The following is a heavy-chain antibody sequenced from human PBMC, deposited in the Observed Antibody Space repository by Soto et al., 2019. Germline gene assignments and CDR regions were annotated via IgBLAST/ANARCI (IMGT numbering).Heavy chain of an antibody. J-gene: IGHJ4*02. CDR2: ISYDGTNK. V-gene: IGHV3-30*03. CDR1: GFPFTSYG. Sequence: QVQLVESGGCVVQPGRSLRLSCAASGFPFTSYGMHWVREGPGKGLEWMAVISYDGTNKFYEDCVKCRFTISRDNSKNTLYLQMNSLRPEDTALYYCVAGQFYFDYRGQGTLCIVSS. CDR3: VAGQFYFDY.